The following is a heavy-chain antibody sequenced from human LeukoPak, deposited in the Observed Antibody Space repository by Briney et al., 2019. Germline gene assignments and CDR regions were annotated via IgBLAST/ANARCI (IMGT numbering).Heavy chain of an antibody. Sequence: SETLSLTCTVSRGSISSNCWSWIRQPPGKGLEWIGCIYASGTTNYNPSLKGRLTISVDTSNSQFSLTVRSVTAADTAVYYCGGRGFWGQGTLVTASS. D-gene: IGHD3-10*01. J-gene: IGHJ4*02. CDR2: IYASGTT. CDR1: RGSISSNC. CDR3: GGRGF. V-gene: IGHV4-4*09.